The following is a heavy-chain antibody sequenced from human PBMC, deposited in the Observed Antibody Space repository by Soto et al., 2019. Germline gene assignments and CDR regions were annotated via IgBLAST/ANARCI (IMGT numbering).Heavy chain of an antibody. CDR2: ISYSRTT. J-gene: IGHJ5*02. D-gene: IGHD3-3*01. Sequence: QMQLQESGPGLVKPSQTLSLTCTVSGGPMTSAEEDWTWIRQSPGKCLEWIGYISYSRTTSYNPSVKGRLTISLDGSKKQSALKLTSVTAAYTSVYYCVRGLSFTIFCVIRPQHLFDPWGQGILVTVAS. CDR1: GGPMTSAEED. CDR3: VRGLSFTIFCVIRPQHLFDP. V-gene: IGHV4-30-4*01.